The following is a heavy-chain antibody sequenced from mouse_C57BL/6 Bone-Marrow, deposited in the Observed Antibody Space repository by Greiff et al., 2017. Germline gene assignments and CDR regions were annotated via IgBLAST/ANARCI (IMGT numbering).Heavy chain of an antibody. CDR3: TSGSSSFAY. D-gene: IGHD1-1*01. V-gene: IGHV1-15*01. J-gene: IGHJ3*01. Sequence: VHLVESGAELVRPGASVTLSCKASGYTFTDYEMHWVKQTPVHGLEWIGAIDPETGGTAYNQKFQGKAILTADKSSSTAYMELRSLTSEDSAVYYCTSGSSSFAYWGQGTLVTVSA. CDR1: GYTFTDYE. CDR2: IDPETGGT.